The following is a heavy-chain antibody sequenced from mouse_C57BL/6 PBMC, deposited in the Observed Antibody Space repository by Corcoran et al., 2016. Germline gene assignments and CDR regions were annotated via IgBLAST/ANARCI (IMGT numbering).Heavy chain of an antibody. D-gene: IGHD1-1*02. V-gene: IGHV3-6*01. Sequence: DVQLRESGPGLVKPSQSLSLTCSVTGYSITSGYYWNWIRQFPGNKLEWMGYISYDGSNNYNPSLKNRISITRDTSKNQFFLKLNSVTTEDTATYYCASGGWFFDYWGQGTTLTVSS. CDR1: GYSITSGYY. J-gene: IGHJ2*01. CDR3: ASGGWFFDY. CDR2: ISYDGSN.